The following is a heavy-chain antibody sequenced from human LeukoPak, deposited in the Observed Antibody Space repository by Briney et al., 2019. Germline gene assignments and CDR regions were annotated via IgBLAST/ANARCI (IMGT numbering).Heavy chain of an antibody. CDR2: INWNGGST. Sequence: GGSLRLSCAASGFTFDDYGMSWVRQAPGKGLEWVSGINWNGGSTGYADSVKGRFTISRDNAKNSLYLQMNSLRVEDTALYYCARRQQWLANDYWGQGTLVTVSS. J-gene: IGHJ4*02. D-gene: IGHD6-19*01. V-gene: IGHV3-20*04. CDR1: GFTFDDYG. CDR3: ARRQQWLANDY.